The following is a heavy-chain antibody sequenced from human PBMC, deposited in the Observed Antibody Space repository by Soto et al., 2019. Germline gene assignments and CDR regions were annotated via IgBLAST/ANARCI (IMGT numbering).Heavy chain of an antibody. CDR3: AREYCSSTSCYASIAAAGAFDI. CDR2: IWYDGSNK. CDR1: GFTFSSYG. Sequence: GSLRLSCAASGFTFSSYGMHWVRQAPGKGLEWVAVIWYDGSNKYYADSVKGRFTISRDNSKNTLYLQMNSLRAEDTAVYYCAREYCSSTSCYASIAAAGAFDIWGQGTMVTVSS. J-gene: IGHJ3*02. D-gene: IGHD2-2*01. V-gene: IGHV3-33*01.